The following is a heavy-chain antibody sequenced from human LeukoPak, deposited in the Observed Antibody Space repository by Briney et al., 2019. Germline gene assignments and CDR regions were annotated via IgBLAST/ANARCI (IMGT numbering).Heavy chain of an antibody. D-gene: IGHD7-27*01. V-gene: IGHV3-33*01. CDR3: ARDGPGVDY. CDR2: IRHDGSNK. Sequence: PGRSLRLSCAASGFTLSSYGVHWVRQAPGRGLEWVAVIRHDGSNKHYADSVKGRFSTSRDTSKNTVYLQLNSLRVEDTAVYYCARDGPGVDYWGQGTLVTVSS. J-gene: IGHJ4*02. CDR1: GFTLSSYG.